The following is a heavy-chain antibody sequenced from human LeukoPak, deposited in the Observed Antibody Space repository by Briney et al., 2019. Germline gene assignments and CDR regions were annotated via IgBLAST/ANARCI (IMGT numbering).Heavy chain of an antibody. Sequence: GESLKISCKGSGYSFTSYWIGRVRQMPGKGLEWMGIIYPGDSDTRYSPSFQGQVTISADKSISTAYLQWSSLKASDTAMYYCARTLMAARYYYGMDVWGQGTTVTVSS. CDR2: IYPGDSDT. J-gene: IGHJ6*02. D-gene: IGHD6-6*01. CDR1: GYSFTSYW. V-gene: IGHV5-51*01. CDR3: ARTLMAARYYYGMDV.